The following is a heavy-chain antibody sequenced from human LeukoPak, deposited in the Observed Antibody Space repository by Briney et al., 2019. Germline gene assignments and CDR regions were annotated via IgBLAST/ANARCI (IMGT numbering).Heavy chain of an antibody. Sequence: ASVKVSCKASGYTFTSYDINWVRQATGQGLEWMGWMNPNSGNTGYAQKFQGRVTMTRNTSISTAYMELSSLRSEDTAVYYCARGGGRGSPPLPYYFDYWGQGTLVTVSS. CDR1: GYTFTSYD. V-gene: IGHV1-8*01. CDR3: ARGGGRGSPPLPYYFDY. D-gene: IGHD1-26*01. J-gene: IGHJ4*02. CDR2: MNPNSGNT.